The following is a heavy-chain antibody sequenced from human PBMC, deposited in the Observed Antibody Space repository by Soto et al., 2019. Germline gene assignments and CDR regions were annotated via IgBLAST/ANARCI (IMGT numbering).Heavy chain of an antibody. CDR3: ANDRQPDGRWPFDH. CDR2: IYGSGRGI. Sequence: EVQLLESGGTLVQPGGSLILSCVASGFPFSTYAMSWVRQAPGGGLEWISGIYGSGRGISYADSVKGRFTISRDNSNDLLYLQMRSLKVEDTAVYFWANDRQPDGRWPFDHWGQGTLVTVSS. J-gene: IGHJ4*02. CDR1: GFPFSTYA. V-gene: IGHV3-23*05.